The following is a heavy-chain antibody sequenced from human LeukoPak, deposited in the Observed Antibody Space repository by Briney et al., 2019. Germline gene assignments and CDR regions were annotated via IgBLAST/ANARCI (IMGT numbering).Heavy chain of an antibody. CDR3: ARDRSSSWYRAAFDI. Sequence: PGGSLRLSCAASGFTFSRYGTHWVRQAPGKGLEWVAVISDDGKTTYYADSVKGRFTISRDNAKNSLYLQMNSLRAEDTAVYYCARDRSSSWYRAAFDIWGQGTMVTVSS. CDR2: ISDDGKTT. V-gene: IGHV3-30*03. D-gene: IGHD6-13*01. J-gene: IGHJ3*02. CDR1: GFTFSRYG.